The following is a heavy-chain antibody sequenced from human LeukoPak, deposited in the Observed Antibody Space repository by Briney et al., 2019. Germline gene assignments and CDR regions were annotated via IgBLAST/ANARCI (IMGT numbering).Heavy chain of an antibody. Sequence: KSSETLSLTCTVSGVSISNSYWSWIRQPPGKGLEYIGYIYYSGSTNYNPSLKGRVTISVDTSKNQFSLKLSSVTAADTAVYFCARGSSSSHHPALSWGQGTLVTVSS. V-gene: IGHV4-59*01. J-gene: IGHJ4*02. CDR2: IYYSGST. CDR1: GVSISNSY. D-gene: IGHD6-13*01. CDR3: ARGSSSSHHPALS.